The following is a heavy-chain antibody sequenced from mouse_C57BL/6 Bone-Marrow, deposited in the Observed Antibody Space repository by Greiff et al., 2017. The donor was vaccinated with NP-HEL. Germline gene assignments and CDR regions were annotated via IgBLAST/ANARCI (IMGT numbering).Heavy chain of an antibody. CDR3: ERDTYDDYDGWFAY. CDR1: GFTFSSYA. J-gene: IGHJ3*01. Sequence: DVQLVESGGGLVKPGGSLKLSCAASGFTFSSYAMSWVRQTPEKRLEWVGTISDGGSYTYYPDNVKGRFTIARDNDKNNLYLQMSHLKSEDTAMYYCERDTYDDYDGWFAYWGQGTLVTVSA. D-gene: IGHD2-4*01. CDR2: ISDGGSYT. V-gene: IGHV5-4*01.